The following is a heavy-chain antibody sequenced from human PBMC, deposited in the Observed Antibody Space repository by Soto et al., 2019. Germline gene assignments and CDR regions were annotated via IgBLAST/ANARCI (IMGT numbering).Heavy chain of an antibody. Sequence: EVQLLESGGGLVQPGGSLRLSCAASGFTFSSYAMRWVRQAPVKGLEWVSAFSGSGGSTYYADSVKGRFTISRDNPKNTLYLQMNSLRAEDTAVYYCARRGSGSYYDYWGQGTLVTVSS. CDR1: GFTFSSYA. CDR3: ARRGSGSYYDY. J-gene: IGHJ4*02. CDR2: FSGSGGST. V-gene: IGHV3-23*01. D-gene: IGHD1-26*01.